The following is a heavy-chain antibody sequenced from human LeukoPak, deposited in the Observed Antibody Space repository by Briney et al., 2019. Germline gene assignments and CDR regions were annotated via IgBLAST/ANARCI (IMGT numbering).Heavy chain of an antibody. Sequence: NPSETLSLTCTVSGGSISSYYWSWIRQPPGKGLEWIGYIYHSGSTNYNPSLKSRVTISVDTSKNQFSLKLSSVTAADTAVYYCARYGPDYGGNFDYWGQGTLVTVSS. D-gene: IGHD4-23*01. CDR1: GGSISSYY. J-gene: IGHJ4*02. CDR3: ARYGPDYGGNFDY. CDR2: IYHSGST. V-gene: IGHV4-59*08.